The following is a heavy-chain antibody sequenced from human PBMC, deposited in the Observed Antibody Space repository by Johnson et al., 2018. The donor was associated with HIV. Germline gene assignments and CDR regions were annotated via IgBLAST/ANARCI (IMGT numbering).Heavy chain of an antibody. V-gene: IGHV3-30*18. D-gene: IGHD3-22*01. CDR2: ISYDGSNK. CDR1: GFTFSSYG. Sequence: EQLVESGGGVVQPGRSLRLSCAASGFTFSSYGMHWVRQAPGKGLEWVAVISYDGSNKYYADSVKGRFTISRDNSKNTLYLQMNSLRAEDTAVYYCAKGIVVGVRAFDIWGQGTMVTVSS. CDR3: AKGIVVGVRAFDI. J-gene: IGHJ3*02.